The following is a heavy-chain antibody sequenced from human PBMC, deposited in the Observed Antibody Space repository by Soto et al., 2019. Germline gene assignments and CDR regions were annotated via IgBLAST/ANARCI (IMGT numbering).Heavy chain of an antibody. CDR3: ARGNIAARQADYFDY. V-gene: IGHV4-59*01. J-gene: IGHJ4*02. CDR1: GGSISSYY. Sequence: SETLSLTCTVSGGSISSYYWSWIRQPPGKGLVWIGYIYYSGSTNYNPSLKSRVTISVDTSKNQFSLKLSSVTAADTAVYYCARGNIAARQADYFDYWGQGTLVTVSS. CDR2: IYYSGST. D-gene: IGHD6-6*01.